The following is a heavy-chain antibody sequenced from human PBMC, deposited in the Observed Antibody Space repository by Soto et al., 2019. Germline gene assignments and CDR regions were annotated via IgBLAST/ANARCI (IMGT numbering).Heavy chain of an antibody. CDR1: GFTFSSYG. J-gene: IGHJ6*02. CDR3: AKDLITGTLYYYYGMDV. Sequence: GGSLRLSCAASGFTFSSYGMHWVRQAPGKGLEWVAVISYDGSNKYYADSVKGRFTISRDNSKNTLYLQMNSLRAEDTAVYYCAKDLITGTLYYYYGMDVWGQGTTVTVSS. D-gene: IGHD1-20*01. V-gene: IGHV3-30*18. CDR2: ISYDGSNK.